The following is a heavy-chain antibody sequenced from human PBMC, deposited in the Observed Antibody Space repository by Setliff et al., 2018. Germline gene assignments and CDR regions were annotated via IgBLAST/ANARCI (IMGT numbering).Heavy chain of an antibody. CDR3: SRLVRYCTTTTCQSVPGAEV. CDR2: IIPLLETA. Sequence: AASVKVSCKASGDTFSTYALSWVRQAPGQGLEWMGGIIPLLETAKYAQKFQGRVTMTTDTSTSTAYMELRSLRSDDTAVYYCSRLVRYCTTTTCQSVPGAEVWGQGTLVTVSS. CDR1: GDTFSTYA. J-gene: IGHJ4*02. D-gene: IGHD2-8*01. V-gene: IGHV1-69*05.